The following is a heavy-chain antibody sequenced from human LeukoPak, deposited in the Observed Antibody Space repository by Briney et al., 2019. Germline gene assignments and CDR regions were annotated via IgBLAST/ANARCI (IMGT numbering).Heavy chain of an antibody. CDR3: AKDPVPVLRYFDSFDY. D-gene: IGHD3-9*01. V-gene: IGHV3-23*01. CDR2: ISGSGGST. Sequence: GGSLRLSCAASGFTFSSDAMSCVRQAPGKGLEWVSAISGSGGSTYYADSVKGRFTISRDNSKNTLYLQMNSLRAEDTAVYYCAKDPVPVLRYFDSFDYWGQGTLVTVSS. J-gene: IGHJ4*02. CDR1: GFTFSSDA.